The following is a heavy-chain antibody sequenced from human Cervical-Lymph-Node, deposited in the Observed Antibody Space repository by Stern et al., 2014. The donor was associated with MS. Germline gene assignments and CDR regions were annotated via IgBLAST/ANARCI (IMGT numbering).Heavy chain of an antibody. CDR1: GFTFSRAW. CDR3: TTTSRNWLDFDY. D-gene: IGHD6-19*01. V-gene: IGHV3-15*01. Sequence: EVQLVESGGDLVKPGGSLRLSCAASGFTFSRAWMTWVRQVPGKGLEWVGRIKSKTDGGTTDSAAPVKGRFTISRDDSKNTLYLQMNSLKTEDTAIYYCTTTSRNWLDFDYWGQGTPVTVSS. J-gene: IGHJ4*02. CDR2: IKSKTDGGTT.